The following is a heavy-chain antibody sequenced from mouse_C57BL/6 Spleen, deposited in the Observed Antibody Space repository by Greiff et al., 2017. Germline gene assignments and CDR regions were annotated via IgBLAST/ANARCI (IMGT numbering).Heavy chain of an antibody. CDR3: AQRSIITTVVAHFDY. V-gene: IGHV14-3*01. CDR1: GFNIKNTY. CDR2: IDPANGNT. D-gene: IGHD1-1*01. J-gene: IGHJ2*01. Sequence: EVQLQQSVAELVRPGASIKLSCTASGFNIKNTYMHWVKQRPEQGLEWIGRIDPANGNTKYAPKFQGKATITADTSSNTAYLQLSSLTSEDTAIYYCAQRSIITTVVAHFDYWGQGTTLTVSS.